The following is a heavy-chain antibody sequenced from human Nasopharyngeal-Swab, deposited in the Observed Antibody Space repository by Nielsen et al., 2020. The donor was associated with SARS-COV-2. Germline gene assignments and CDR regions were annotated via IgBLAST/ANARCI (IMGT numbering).Heavy chain of an antibody. CDR3: ARGLRGYSGYSDY. D-gene: IGHD5-12*01. CDR2: IYSGGST. J-gene: IGHJ4*02. Sequence: WIRQPPGKGLEWVSVIYSGGSTYYADSVKGRFTISRDNSKNTLYLQMNSLRAEDTAVYYCARGLRGYSGYSDYWGQGTLVT. V-gene: IGHV3-53*01.